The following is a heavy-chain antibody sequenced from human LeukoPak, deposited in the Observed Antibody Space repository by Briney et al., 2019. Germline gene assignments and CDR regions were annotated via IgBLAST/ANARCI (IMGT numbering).Heavy chain of an antibody. CDR1: GGSISSHY. D-gene: IGHD5-24*01. CDR3: AREVEMATQFDY. V-gene: IGHV4-4*07. J-gene: IGHJ4*02. CDR2: MSTTGST. Sequence: PSETLSLTCTVSGGSISSHYWSWIRQPAGKGLEWIGRMSTTGSTNYNPSLNSRVTMSLDTSNNQFSLNLRSVIAADTAVYFCAREVEMATQFDYWGQGTLVTVSS.